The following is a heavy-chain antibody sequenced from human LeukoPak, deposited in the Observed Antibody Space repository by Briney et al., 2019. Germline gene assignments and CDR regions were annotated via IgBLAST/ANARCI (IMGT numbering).Heavy chain of an antibody. J-gene: IGHJ4*02. CDR3: ARTLYSSSWYYFDY. CDR1: GGSISNYY. Sequence: SETLSLTCTVSGGSISNYYWIWIRQPPGKGLEWIGYIYYSGSTNYNPSLKSRVTISVDTSKNQFSLKLSSVTAADTAVYYCARTLYSSSWYYFDYWGQGTLVTVSS. D-gene: IGHD6-13*01. V-gene: IGHV4-59*08. CDR2: IYYSGST.